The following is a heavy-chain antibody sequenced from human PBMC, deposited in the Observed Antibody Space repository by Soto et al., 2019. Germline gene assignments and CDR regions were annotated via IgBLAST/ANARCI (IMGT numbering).Heavy chain of an antibody. J-gene: IGHJ4*02. V-gene: IGHV1-69*12. CDR2: IIPIFGTA. CDR1: GGTFSSYA. CDR3: ARGNQRGSGYYYVGIWSFDY. Sequence: QVQLVQSGAEVKKPGSSVKVSCKASGGTFSSYAISWVRQAPGQGLEWMGGIIPIFGTANYAQKFQGRVTITADESTGTAYMELSSLRSEDTAVYYCARGNQRGSGYYYVGIWSFDYWGQGTLVTVSS. D-gene: IGHD3-22*01.